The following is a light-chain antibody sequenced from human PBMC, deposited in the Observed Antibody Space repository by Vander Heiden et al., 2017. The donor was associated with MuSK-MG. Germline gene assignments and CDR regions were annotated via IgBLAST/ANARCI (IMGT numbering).Light chain of an antibody. J-gene: IGKJ1*01. CDR1: QSVSSY. CDR2: DAS. CDR3: QQRNNLWT. Sequence: ASQSVSSYLAWYQQKPGQAPRLLIYDASNRANGIPARFSGSGSGTDFTLTSSSREPEDFAVYYGQQRNNLWTFGQGTKVEIK. V-gene: IGKV3-11*01.